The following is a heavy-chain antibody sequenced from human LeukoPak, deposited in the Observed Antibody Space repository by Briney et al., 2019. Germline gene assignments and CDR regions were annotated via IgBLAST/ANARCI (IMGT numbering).Heavy chain of an antibody. J-gene: IGHJ4*02. CDR1: GYSFPSYG. CDR3: ASGREGYNPSDF. CDR2: ISGYNGNT. D-gene: IGHD5-24*01. Sequence: ASVKVSCKASGYSFPSYGVSWVRQAPGQGLGWMGWISGYNGNTNYEQKYQGRVTLTTDTSTSTAYMELRYLRSDATAVYYCASGREGYNPSDFWGQGTLVTVSS. V-gene: IGHV1-18*01.